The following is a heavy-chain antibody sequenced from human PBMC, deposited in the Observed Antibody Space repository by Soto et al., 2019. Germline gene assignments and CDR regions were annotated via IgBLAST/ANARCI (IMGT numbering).Heavy chain of an antibody. CDR2: ISSSSTI. CDR1: GFTFSSYS. D-gene: IGHD3-10*01. Sequence: GGSLRLSCAASGFTFSSYSMNWVRQAPGKGLEWVSYISSSSTIYYADSVKGRFTISRDNAKNSLYLQMNSLRSEDTAVYYCAREVRCRAFDIGGQGTMVTVSS. V-gene: IGHV3-48*04. CDR3: AREVRCRAFDI. J-gene: IGHJ3*02.